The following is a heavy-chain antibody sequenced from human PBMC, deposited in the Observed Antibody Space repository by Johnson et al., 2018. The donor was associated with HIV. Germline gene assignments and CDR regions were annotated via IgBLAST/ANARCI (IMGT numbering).Heavy chain of an antibody. J-gene: IGHJ3*02. CDR3: ARVQFLPPNAFDI. Sequence: QVQLVESGGGLVQPGGSLRLSCAASGFCFSDYYMNWIRQAPGKGLEWVSSISSSGGTTEYKDSVKGRFAISRDNSKSTLYLLMNSLRPEDTAVYYCARVQFLPPNAFDIWGQGIMVTVSS. CDR2: ISSSGGTT. CDR1: GFCFSDYY. D-gene: IGHD2/OR15-2a*01. V-gene: IGHV3-11*04.